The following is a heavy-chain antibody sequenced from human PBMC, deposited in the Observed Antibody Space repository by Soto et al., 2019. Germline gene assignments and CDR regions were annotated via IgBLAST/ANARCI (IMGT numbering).Heavy chain of an antibody. CDR3: AREVQRQYYFDY. D-gene: IGHD1-1*01. J-gene: IGHJ4*02. V-gene: IGHV3-30-3*01. Sequence: ESGGGVVQPGRSLRLSCAASGFTFSSYAMHWVRQAPGKGLEWVAVISYDGSNKYYADSVKGRFTISRDNSKNTLYLQMNSLRAEDTAVYYCAREVQRQYYFDYWGQGTLVTVSS. CDR1: GFTFSSYA. CDR2: ISYDGSNK.